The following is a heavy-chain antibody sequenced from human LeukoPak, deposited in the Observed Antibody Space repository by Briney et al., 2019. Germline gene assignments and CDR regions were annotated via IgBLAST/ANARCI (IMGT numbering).Heavy chain of an antibody. Sequence: SETLSLTCSVSGFSISSGYYWSWNRQPPGKGLEWIGEINHSGSTNYNPSLKSRVTISVDTSKNQFSLKLSSVTAADTAVYYCARTYSSSWYSPGAFDIWGQGTMVTVSS. J-gene: IGHJ3*02. CDR1: GFSISSGYY. D-gene: IGHD6-13*01. CDR3: ARTYSSSWYSPGAFDI. V-gene: IGHV4-34*01. CDR2: INHSGST.